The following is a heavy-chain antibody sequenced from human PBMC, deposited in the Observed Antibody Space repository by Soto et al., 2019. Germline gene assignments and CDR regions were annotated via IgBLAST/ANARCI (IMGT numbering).Heavy chain of an antibody. CDR2: IYYSGST. J-gene: IGHJ3*02. D-gene: IGHD3-22*01. CDR1: GGSISSYY. V-gene: IGHV4-59*01. CDR3: ARGLISDYYLYDAFDI. Sequence: PSETLSLTCTVSGGSISSYYWSWIRQPPGKGLEWIGYIYYSGSTNYNPSLKSRVTISVDTSKNQFSLKLSSVTAADTAVYYCARGLISDYYLYDAFDIWGQGTMVTVS.